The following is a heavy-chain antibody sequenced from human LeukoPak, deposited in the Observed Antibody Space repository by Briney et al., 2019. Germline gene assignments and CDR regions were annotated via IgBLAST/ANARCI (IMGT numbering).Heavy chain of an antibody. CDR3: ARAPWDSSGYYGEDY. D-gene: IGHD3-22*01. CDR2: ISAYNGNT. V-gene: IGHV1-18*01. CDR1: GYTFTSYG. Sequence: VASVKVSCKASGYTFTSYGISGVRQAPGQGLEWMGWISAYNGNTNYAQKLQGRVTMTTDTSTSKAYMELSSLRSEDTAVYYCARAPWDSSGYYGEDYWGQGTLVTVSS. J-gene: IGHJ4*02.